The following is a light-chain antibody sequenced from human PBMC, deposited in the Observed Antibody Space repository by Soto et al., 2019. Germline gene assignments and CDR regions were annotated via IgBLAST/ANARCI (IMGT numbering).Light chain of an antibody. V-gene: IGKV1-39*01. J-gene: IGKJ5*01. CDR2: AAS. CDR1: QSISSY. Sequence: DIQMTQSPSSLSASVGDRVTITCRASQSISSYLNWYQQKPGKAPKLLIYAASSLQSGVPSRFSCSGSGTDFTLTISSLQPEDFAPYYGQQIYSTPPSSGQWIRLEIK. CDR3: QQIYSTPPS.